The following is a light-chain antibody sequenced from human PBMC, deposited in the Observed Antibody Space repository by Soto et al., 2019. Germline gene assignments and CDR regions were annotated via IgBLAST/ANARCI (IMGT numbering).Light chain of an antibody. V-gene: IGLV2-14*01. J-gene: IGLJ2*01. CDR3: SSYTTNKTLL. Sequence: QSVLTQPASVSGSPGQSITISCTGTSSDVGGYNYVSWYQQHPGKAPKLIFYEVSNRPPGLSDRFSGSKSGTTASLTISGLQAEDEADYFCSSYTTNKTLLFGGGTKVTVL. CDR1: SSDVGGYNY. CDR2: EVS.